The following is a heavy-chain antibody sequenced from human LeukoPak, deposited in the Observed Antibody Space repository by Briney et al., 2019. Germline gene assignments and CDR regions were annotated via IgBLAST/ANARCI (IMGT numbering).Heavy chain of an antibody. J-gene: IGHJ6*02. CDR2: IRGSGGRT. D-gene: IGHD2-2*01. Sequence: PGGSLRLSCAASGFTFSSYAMTWGRQAPGKVLEWVSAIRGSGGRTSYADSVNGRFTISRDNSKNTLYLQMNSLRAEDTAVYYCAKDMGYCSSTSCRGYYYYYYGMDVWGQGTTVTVSS. CDR3: AKDMGYCSSTSCRGYYYYYYGMDV. CDR1: GFTFSSYA. V-gene: IGHV3-23*01.